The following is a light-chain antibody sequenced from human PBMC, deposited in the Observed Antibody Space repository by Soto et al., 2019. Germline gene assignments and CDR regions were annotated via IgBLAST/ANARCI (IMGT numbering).Light chain of an antibody. CDR3: LQHNNYPRT. Sequence: DIQMAQSPSSLSASVGDRVTITCRASQGIRNDLNWYQQKPGKAPKRLIYAASSLQSGVPSRFSGSGSGTEFTLTISSLQPEDFATYYCLQHNNYPRTFGQGTKVEIK. CDR1: QGIRND. J-gene: IGKJ1*01. CDR2: AAS. V-gene: IGKV1-17*01.